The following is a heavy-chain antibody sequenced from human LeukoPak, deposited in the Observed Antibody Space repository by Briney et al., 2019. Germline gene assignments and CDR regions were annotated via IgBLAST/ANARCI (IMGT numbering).Heavy chain of an antibody. D-gene: IGHD2-2*01. CDR3: AKVLTSCFDY. J-gene: IGHJ4*02. Sequence: GGSLRLSCAASRFTFSSYAMTWVRQAPGKGLEWVSAISGSGANTYYADSVKGRFTISRDNSKNTLYLQMNSLRAEDTAVYYCAKVLTSCFDYWGQGTLATVSS. V-gene: IGHV3-23*01. CDR1: RFTFSSYA. CDR2: ISGSGANT.